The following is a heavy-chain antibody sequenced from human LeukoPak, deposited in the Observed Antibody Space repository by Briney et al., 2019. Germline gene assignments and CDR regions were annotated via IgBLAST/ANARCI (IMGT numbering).Heavy chain of an antibody. Sequence: SETLSLPFPVSGGSISSYYWSWIRPPPGKGLGWIGYIYTSGSTNYNPSLKSRVTISVDTSKNQFSLKLSSVTAADTAVYYCARRSYCSSTSCDGWFDPWGQGTLVTVSS. J-gene: IGHJ5*02. CDR3: ARRSYCSSTSCDGWFDP. D-gene: IGHD2-2*01. CDR2: IYTSGST. CDR1: GGSISSYY. V-gene: IGHV4-4*09.